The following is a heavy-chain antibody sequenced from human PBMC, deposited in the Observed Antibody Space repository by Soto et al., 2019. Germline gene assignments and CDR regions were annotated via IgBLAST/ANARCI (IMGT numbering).Heavy chain of an antibody. V-gene: IGHV3-23*01. J-gene: IGHJ4*02. D-gene: IGHD6-19*01. CDR1: GFTFSSYA. CDR2: ISGSGGST. Sequence: GGSLRLSCAASGFTFSSYAMSWVRQAPGKGLEWVSAISGSGGSTYYADSVKGRFTISRDNSKDTLYLQMNSLRAEDTAVYYCAKDPIGSGWFDYWGQGTLVTVSS. CDR3: AKDPIGSGWFDY.